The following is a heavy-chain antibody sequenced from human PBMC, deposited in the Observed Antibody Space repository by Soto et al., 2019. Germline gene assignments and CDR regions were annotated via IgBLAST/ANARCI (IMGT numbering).Heavy chain of an antibody. Sequence: QLQLQESGPGLVRPSEALSLTCIVSGGSISTSVYYWGWIRQPPGKGLEWIANIYYIGTTYNNPSLKSRVTMSLDTSKNQFSLRLNSVTAADTAVYYCARTAGYAFDIWGQGTMVTVSS. CDR3: ARTAGYAFDI. V-gene: IGHV4-39*01. CDR2: IYYIGTT. J-gene: IGHJ3*02. CDR1: GGSISTSVYY. D-gene: IGHD2-21*02.